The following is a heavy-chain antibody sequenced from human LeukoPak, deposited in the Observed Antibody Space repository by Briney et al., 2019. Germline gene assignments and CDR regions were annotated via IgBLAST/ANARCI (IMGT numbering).Heavy chain of an antibody. V-gene: IGHV3-7*01. J-gene: IGHJ4*02. D-gene: IGHD6-19*01. CDR3: ARVSSGAVAGTGY. CDR2: IQQDGNEK. Sequence: PGGSLRLSCAASGFTFSSYAMNWVRQAPGKGLEWVANIQQDGNEKYYVDSVKGRFTISRDNAKNSLYLQMNSLRAEDTAVYYCARVSSGAVAGTGYWGQGTLVTVSS. CDR1: GFTFSSYA.